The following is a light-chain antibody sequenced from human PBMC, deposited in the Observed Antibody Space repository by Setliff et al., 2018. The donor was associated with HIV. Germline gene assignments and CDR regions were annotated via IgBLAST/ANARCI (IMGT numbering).Light chain of an antibody. Sequence: QSALTQPASVSGSPGQSIPLSCTGTSSDVGSYNFVSWYQQHPGRAPKLMIYDVTNRPSGVSDRFSGSKSGNQASLTISGLQTEDEADYYCCSYTSSLTYVFGTGTKVTVL. V-gene: IGLV2-14*03. CDR3: CSYTSSLTYV. J-gene: IGLJ1*01. CDR2: DVT. CDR1: SSDVGSYNF.